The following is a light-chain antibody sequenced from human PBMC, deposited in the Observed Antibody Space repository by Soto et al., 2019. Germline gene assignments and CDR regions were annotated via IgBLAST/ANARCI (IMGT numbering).Light chain of an antibody. CDR1: SSNIGNNY. Sequence: QAVLTQPPSVSAAPGQKVTISCSGSSSNIGNNYVSWYQHLPGTAPKLLIYDNNKRPSGIPDRFSDSKSGTSATLGNTGLQTGDEADYYCGAWDSSLSAVVFGGGTKLTVL. J-gene: IGLJ2*01. CDR3: GAWDSSLSAVV. V-gene: IGLV1-51*01. CDR2: DNN.